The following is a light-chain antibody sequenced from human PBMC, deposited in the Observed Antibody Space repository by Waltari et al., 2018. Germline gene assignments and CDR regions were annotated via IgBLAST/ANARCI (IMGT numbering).Light chain of an antibody. J-gene: IGKJ4*01. CDR3: QQYYNTPLT. CDR2: WAS. CDR1: QSVVYSSNNKNY. V-gene: IGKV4-1*01. Sequence: DIVMTQSPDSLAVSLGERATINCKSSQSVVYSSNNKNYLAWYQQKPGQPPKLLIYWASTRESGVPDRFSGSGSGTDFTLTISSLQAEDMAVYYCQQYYNTPLTFGGGTKVEIK.